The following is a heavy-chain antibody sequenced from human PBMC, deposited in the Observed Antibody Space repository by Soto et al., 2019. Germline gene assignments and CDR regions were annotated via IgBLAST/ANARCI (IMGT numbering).Heavy chain of an antibody. Sequence: EVQLLESGGGLVQPGGSLRLSCAASGFTFSSYAMSWVRQAPGKGLEWVSAISGSGGSTYYADSVKGRFTISRDNSKNALDLKMKSLRAEDTAVYYCAKDFAPRRVKVAATIFDYWGQGTLVTVSS. CDR3: AKDFAPRRVKVAATIFDY. CDR1: GFTFSSYA. CDR2: ISGSGGST. V-gene: IGHV3-23*01. J-gene: IGHJ4*02. D-gene: IGHD2-15*01.